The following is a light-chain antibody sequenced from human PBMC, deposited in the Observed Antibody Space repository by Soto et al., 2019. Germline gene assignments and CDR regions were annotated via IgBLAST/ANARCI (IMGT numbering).Light chain of an antibody. CDR3: QQYKSYPLT. CDR1: QDIYHY. V-gene: IGKV1-16*02. Sequence: DIQMTQSPSSLSASVGDRVTITCRASQDIYHYLAWFQQKPWKAPKSLIYGATSLQSGVPSKFSGSGSGTDFTLTISSLQPEDFAIYYCQQYKSYPLTFGGGTKVEIK. J-gene: IGKJ4*01. CDR2: GAT.